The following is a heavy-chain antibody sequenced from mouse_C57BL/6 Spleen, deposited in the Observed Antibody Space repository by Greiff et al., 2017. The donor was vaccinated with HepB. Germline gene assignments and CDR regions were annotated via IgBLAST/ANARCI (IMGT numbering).Heavy chain of an antibody. Sequence: EVKLVESGGDLVKPGGSLKLSCAASGFTFSSYGMSWVRQTPDKRLEWVATISSGGSYTYYPDSVKGRFTISRDNAKNTLYLQMSSLKSEDTAMYYGGRQDDYDQRAWFAYWGQGTLVTVSA. CDR1: GFTFSSYG. V-gene: IGHV5-6*01. D-gene: IGHD2-4*01. CDR3: GRQDDYDQRAWFAY. CDR2: ISSGGSYT. J-gene: IGHJ3*01.